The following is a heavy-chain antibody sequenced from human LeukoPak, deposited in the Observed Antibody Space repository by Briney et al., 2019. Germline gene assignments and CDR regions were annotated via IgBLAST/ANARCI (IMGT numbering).Heavy chain of an antibody. CDR1: GYTVTTYY. D-gene: IGHD3-10*01. V-gene: IGHV1-46*01. CDR2: LNPSGGSS. J-gene: IGHJ4*02. Sequence: ASVKVSCKASGYTVTTYYMHWVRQAPGQGLEWMGILNPSGGSSSYAQKFQGRATLTRATSTSTAYMELSSLRSEDTAVYYCARGVVNGLLWFGELFRDWGQGTLVTVSS. CDR3: ARGVVNGLLWFGELFRD.